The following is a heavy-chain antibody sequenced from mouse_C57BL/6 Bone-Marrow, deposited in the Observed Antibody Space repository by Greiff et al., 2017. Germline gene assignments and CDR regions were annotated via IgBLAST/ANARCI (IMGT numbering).Heavy chain of an antibody. Sequence: QVHVKQSGAELARPGASVKLSCKASGYTFTSYGISWVKQRTGQGLEWIGEIYPRSGNTYYNEKFKGKATLTADKSSSTAYMELRSLTSEDSAVYFCARLHYGSSYWFAYWGQGTLVTVSA. V-gene: IGHV1-81*01. CDR1: GYTFTSYG. CDR3: ARLHYGSSYWFAY. J-gene: IGHJ3*01. CDR2: IYPRSGNT. D-gene: IGHD1-1*01.